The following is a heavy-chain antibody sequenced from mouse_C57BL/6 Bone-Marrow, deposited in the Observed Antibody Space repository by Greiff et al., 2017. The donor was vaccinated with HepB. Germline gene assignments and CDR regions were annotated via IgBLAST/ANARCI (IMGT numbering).Heavy chain of an antibody. D-gene: IGHD2-3*01. CDR2: ISAGGSYT. CDR1: GFTFSSYA. J-gene: IGHJ2*01. CDR3: ARDLGDGYFDY. Sequence: EVKLVESGGGLVKPGGSLKLSCAASGFTFSSYAMSWVRQTPEKRLEWVATISAGGSYTYYPDNVKGRFTISRDNANNNLYLQMSHLKSEDTAMYYCARDLGDGYFDYWGQGTTLTVSS. V-gene: IGHV5-4*01.